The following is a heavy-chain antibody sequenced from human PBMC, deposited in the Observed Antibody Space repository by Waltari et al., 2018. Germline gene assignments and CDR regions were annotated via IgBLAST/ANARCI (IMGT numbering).Heavy chain of an antibody. V-gene: IGHV4-34*01. J-gene: IGHJ3*02. CDR3: ARGPEYSSSAKAFDI. CDR1: GGSFSGYY. CDR2: INHSGST. Sequence: QVQLQQWGAGLLKPSETLSLTCAVYGGSFSGYYWSWIRPPPGKGLEWIGEINHSGSTNYNPSLKSRVTISVDTSKNQFSLKLSSVTAADTAVYYCARGPEYSSSAKAFDIWGQGTMVTVSS. D-gene: IGHD6-6*01.